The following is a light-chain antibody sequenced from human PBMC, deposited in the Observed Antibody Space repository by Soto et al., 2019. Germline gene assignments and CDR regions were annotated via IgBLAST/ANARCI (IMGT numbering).Light chain of an antibody. J-gene: IGKJ1*01. Sequence: DIVLTQSPVTLSASPGESATLSCRASQTVNSDLAWYQQKPGQAPRLLIYGAYIRAVGIPARFSGSGSGADFTLTIRSLQSEDFALYFWQQYNDWPRTFGQGTKVDIK. V-gene: IGKV3-15*01. CDR2: GAY. CDR3: QQYNDWPRT. CDR1: QTVNSD.